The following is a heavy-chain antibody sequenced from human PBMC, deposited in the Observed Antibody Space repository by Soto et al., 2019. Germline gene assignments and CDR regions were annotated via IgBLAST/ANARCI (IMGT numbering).Heavy chain of an antibody. CDR1: GFSLSNARMG. D-gene: IGHD5-12*01. V-gene: IGHV2-26*01. CDR3: ARIGEVATSSPDY. CDR2: IFSNDEK. Sequence: QVTLKESGPVLVKPTETLTLTCTVSGFSLSNARMGVSWIRQPPGKALEWLAHIFSNDEKSYSTSLKSRLTISKDTSKSPVVLTMTNMDPVDTATYSCARIGEVATSSPDYWGQGTLVTVSS. J-gene: IGHJ4*02.